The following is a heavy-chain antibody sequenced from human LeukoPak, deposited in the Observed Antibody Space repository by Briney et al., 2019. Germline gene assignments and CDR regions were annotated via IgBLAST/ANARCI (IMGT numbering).Heavy chain of an antibody. V-gene: IGHV3-7*03. Sequence: GGSLRLSCAASGFTFPDAWMSWVRQAPGKGLEWVANIKQDGSEKYYVDSVKGRFTISRDNAKNSLYLQMNSLRAGDTALYYCAKDRRHTVSGGYFDLWGRGTLVIVSS. CDR1: GFTFPDAW. CDR2: IKQDGSEK. J-gene: IGHJ2*01. CDR3: AKDRRHTVSGGYFDL. D-gene: IGHD3-10*01.